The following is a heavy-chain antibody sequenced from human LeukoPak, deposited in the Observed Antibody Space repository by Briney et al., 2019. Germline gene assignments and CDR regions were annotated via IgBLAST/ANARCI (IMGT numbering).Heavy chain of an antibody. CDR3: AREVAAYDY. D-gene: IGHD6-19*01. Sequence: SETLSLTCTVSGGSISSSSYYWGWIRQPPGKGLEWIGSIYYSGSTYYNPSLKSRVTISVDTSKNQFSLKLSSVTAADTAVYYCAREVAAYDYWGQGILVTVSS. CDR1: GGSISSSSYY. J-gene: IGHJ4*02. CDR2: IYYSGST. V-gene: IGHV4-39*02.